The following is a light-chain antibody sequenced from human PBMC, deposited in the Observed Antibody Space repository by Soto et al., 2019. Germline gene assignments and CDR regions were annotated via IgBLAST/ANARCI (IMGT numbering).Light chain of an antibody. CDR3: PPDNPSSSNT. J-gene: IGKJ2*01. V-gene: IGKV1-5*01. CDR2: DAS. CDR1: QRIGRW. Sequence: DIQMTQSPSTLSASVGDSVTITCRASQRIGRWLAWYQQKPGKAPKLLIYDASTLQSGVPSRFSGRGTWRTFPLNILRPAGEDFATLYRPPDNPSSSNTFRRGTKLEI.